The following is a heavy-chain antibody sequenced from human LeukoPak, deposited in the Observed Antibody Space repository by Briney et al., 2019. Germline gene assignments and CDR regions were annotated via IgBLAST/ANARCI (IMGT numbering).Heavy chain of an antibody. J-gene: IGHJ4*02. CDR3: ARARFLEWLWSTSYDY. D-gene: IGHD3-3*01. CDR2: IKQDGSEK. V-gene: IGHV3-7*01. CDR1: GFTFSSYA. Sequence: SGGSLRLSCAASGFTFSSYAMSWVRQAPGKGLEWVANIKQDGSEKYYVDSVKGRFTISRDNAKNSLYLQMNSLRAEDTAVYYCARARFLEWLWSTSYDYWGQGTLVTVSS.